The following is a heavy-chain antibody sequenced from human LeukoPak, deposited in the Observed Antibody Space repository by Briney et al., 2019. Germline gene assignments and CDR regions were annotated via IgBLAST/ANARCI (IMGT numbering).Heavy chain of an antibody. CDR2: INPSGGST. J-gene: IGHJ4*02. D-gene: IGHD6-13*01. CDR3: ARGLSGYSSSWYDY. V-gene: IGHV1-46*01. Sequence: ASVKVSCKASGYTFTSYYMHWVRQAPGQGLEWMGIINPSGGSTSYAQKLQGRVTMTTDTSTSTAYMELRSLRSDDTAVYYCARGLSGYSSSWYDYWGQGTLVTVSS. CDR1: GYTFTSYY.